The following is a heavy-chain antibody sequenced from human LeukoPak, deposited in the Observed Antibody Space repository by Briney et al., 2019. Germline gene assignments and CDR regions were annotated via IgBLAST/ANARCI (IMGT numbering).Heavy chain of an antibody. CDR3: AKDLLNDFWSGYSY. Sequence: PGGSLRLSCAASGFTFSSYWMNWARQAPGKGLEWVSAISGSGGSTYYADSVKGRFTISRDNSKNTLYLQMNSLRAEDTAVYYCAKDLLNDFWSGYSYWGQGTLVTVSS. D-gene: IGHD3-3*01. CDR1: GFTFSSYW. V-gene: IGHV3-23*01. J-gene: IGHJ4*02. CDR2: ISGSGGST.